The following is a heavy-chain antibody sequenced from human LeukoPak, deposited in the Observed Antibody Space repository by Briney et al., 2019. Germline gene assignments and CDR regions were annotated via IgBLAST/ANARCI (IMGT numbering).Heavy chain of an antibody. Sequence: SETLSLTCTVSGYSISSGYYWGWIRQPPGKGLEWIGSIYHSGSTYYNPSLKSRVTISVDTSKNQFSLKLSSVTAADTAVYYCARQGPPLRYFDWLHYFDYWGQGTLVTVSS. CDR1: GYSISSGYY. D-gene: IGHD3-9*01. V-gene: IGHV4-38-2*02. CDR3: ARQGPPLRYFDWLHYFDY. J-gene: IGHJ4*02. CDR2: IYHSGST.